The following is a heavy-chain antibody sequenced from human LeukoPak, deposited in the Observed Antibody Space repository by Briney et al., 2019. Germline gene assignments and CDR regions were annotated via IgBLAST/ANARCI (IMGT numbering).Heavy chain of an antibody. CDR1: GGSISSSSYY. CDR3: ARFSQWLFDY. Sequence: SETLSLTCTVSGGSISSSSYYWGWLRQPPGKGLEWIGSIYYSGSTYYNPSLKSRVTISVDTSKNQFSLKLSSVTAADTAVYYCARFSQWLFDYWGQGTLVTVSS. D-gene: IGHD6-19*01. V-gene: IGHV4-39*01. J-gene: IGHJ4*02. CDR2: IYYSGST.